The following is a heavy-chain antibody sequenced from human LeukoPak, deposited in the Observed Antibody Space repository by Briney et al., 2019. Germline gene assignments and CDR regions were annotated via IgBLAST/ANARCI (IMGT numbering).Heavy chain of an antibody. CDR2: INWNGGIT. CDR3: ARGCGGTSDYYPFYFDY. D-gene: IGHD3-3*01. V-gene: IGHV3-20*01. Sequence: PGGSLRLSCAASGFTFDDYGMSWVRQAPGKGLEWVSGINWNGGITAYADSVKGRFTISRDNAKNSLYLQMNSLRAEDTALYHCARGCGGTSDYYPFYFDYWGQGALVMVSS. CDR1: GFTFDDYG. J-gene: IGHJ4*02.